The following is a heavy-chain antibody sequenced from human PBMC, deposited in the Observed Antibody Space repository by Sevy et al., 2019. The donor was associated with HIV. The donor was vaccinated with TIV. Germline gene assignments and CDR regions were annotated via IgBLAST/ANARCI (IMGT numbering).Heavy chain of an antibody. CDR2: MSYDGSNK. CDR3: ARGDGGIFGVVIYYFDY. V-gene: IGHV3-30-3*01. J-gene: IGHJ4*02. D-gene: IGHD3-3*01. CDR1: GFTFSNYA. Sequence: GGSLRLSCAASGFTFSNYAMHWVRQAPGKGLEWVAVMSYDGSNKYYADSVKGRLTISRDNSKNTLHLQMNSLRTEDTGVYYCARGDGGIFGVVIYYFDYWGQGTLVTVSS.